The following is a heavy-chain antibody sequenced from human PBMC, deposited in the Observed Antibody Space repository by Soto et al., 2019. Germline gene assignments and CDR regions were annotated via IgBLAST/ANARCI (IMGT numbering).Heavy chain of an antibody. V-gene: IGHV3-64*01. J-gene: IGHJ4*02. CDR2: ISSNGGST. Sequence: GGSLRLSCAASGFTFSSYAMHWVRQAPGKGLEYVSAISSNGGSTYYANSVKGRFTISRENSKNTLYLQMGSLRAEDMAVYYCARSRPNGGFGFDYWGQGTLVTVSS. D-gene: IGHD3-16*01. CDR3: ARSRPNGGFGFDY. CDR1: GFTFSSYA.